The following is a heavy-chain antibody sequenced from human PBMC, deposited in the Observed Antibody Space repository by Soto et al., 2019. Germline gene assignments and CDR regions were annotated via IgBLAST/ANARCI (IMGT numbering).Heavy chain of an antibody. J-gene: IGHJ4*02. CDR3: ARGWGRIFDY. V-gene: IGHV4-34*01. CDR1: GGSFSGYY. CDR2: INHIGST. D-gene: IGHD7-27*01. Sequence: QVQLQQWGAGLLKPSETLSLTCAVYGGSFSGYYWSWIRQPPGKGLEWIGEINHIGSTNYNPSLKRRVTISVDTSKNQFSLKLSSVTAADKAVYYCARGWGRIFDYWGQGTLVTVSS.